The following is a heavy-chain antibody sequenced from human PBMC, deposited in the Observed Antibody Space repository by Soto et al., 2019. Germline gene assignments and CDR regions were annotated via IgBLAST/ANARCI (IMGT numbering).Heavy chain of an antibody. CDR2: INAGNGNT. V-gene: IGHV1-3*01. CDR1: GYTFTSYA. J-gene: IGHJ6*02. Sequence: GPSVKVSCKASGYTFTSYAMHWVRQAPGQRLEWMGWINAGNGNTKYSQKFQGRVTITRDTSASTAYMELSSLRSEDTAVYYCARDRVLAAAGTARYYYGMDVWGQGTTVTVSS. CDR3: ARDRVLAAAGTARYYYGMDV. D-gene: IGHD6-13*01.